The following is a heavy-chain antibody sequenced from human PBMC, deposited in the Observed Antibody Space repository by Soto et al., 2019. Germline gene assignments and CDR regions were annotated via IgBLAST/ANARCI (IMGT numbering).Heavy chain of an antibody. CDR1: GYTFTSYG. D-gene: IGHD2-2*01. V-gene: IGHV1-18*04. Sequence: ASVNVSCKASGYTFTSYGFSWVRQAPGQGLEWMGWISGYNGNTNYAQKFQGRVTMTTDTSTSTAYMELRSLRSDDTAVYYCARAAXYCSTTSCFSFFHWFDPWGQGTLVTVSS. J-gene: IGHJ5*02. CDR2: ISGYNGNT. CDR3: ARAAXYCSTTSCFSFFHWFDP.